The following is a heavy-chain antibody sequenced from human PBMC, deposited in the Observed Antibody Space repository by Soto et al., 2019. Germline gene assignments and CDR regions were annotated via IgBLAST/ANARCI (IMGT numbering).Heavy chain of an antibody. CDR1: GYTFTSYY. D-gene: IGHD1-1*01. Sequence: ASVKVSCKASGYTFTSYYMHWVRQAPGQGLEWMGIINPSGGSTSYAQKFQGRVTMTRDTSTSTVYMELSSLRSEDTAVYYCARGAREGTTSTYDAFDIWGQGTMVTVS. CDR3: ARGAREGTTSTYDAFDI. J-gene: IGHJ3*02. CDR2: INPSGGST. V-gene: IGHV1-46*01.